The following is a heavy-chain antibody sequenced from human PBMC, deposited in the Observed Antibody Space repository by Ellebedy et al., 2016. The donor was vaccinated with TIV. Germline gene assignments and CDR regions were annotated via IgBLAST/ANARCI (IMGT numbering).Heavy chain of an antibody. CDR1: GYIFTSYD. J-gene: IGHJ5*02. CDR3: AARYCGCGICFSFFSS. CDR2: ISAYNGNT. Sequence: AASVKVSCKASGYIFTSYDISWVRQAPGQGLEWMGWISAYNGNTNYAQKLQGRVTMTTDTSTTTAYMELSSLRSEDTAVYYCAARYCGCGICFSFFSSWGQGTLVTVSS. V-gene: IGHV1-18*01. D-gene: IGHD2-15*01.